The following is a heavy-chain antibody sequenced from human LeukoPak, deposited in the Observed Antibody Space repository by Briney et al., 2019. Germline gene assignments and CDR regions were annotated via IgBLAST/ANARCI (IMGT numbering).Heavy chain of an antibody. CDR3: ARVVSSSWYYYYYGMDV. V-gene: IGHV1-8*01. D-gene: IGHD6-13*01. CDR1: GYTFTSYD. CDR2: MNPNSGNT. J-gene: IGHJ6*02. Sequence: ASVKVSCTASGYTFTSYDINWVRQATGQGLEWMGWMNPNSGNTGYAQKFQGRVSMTRNTSISTAYMELSSLRSEDTAVYYCARVVSSSWYYYYYGMDVWGQGTTVTVSS.